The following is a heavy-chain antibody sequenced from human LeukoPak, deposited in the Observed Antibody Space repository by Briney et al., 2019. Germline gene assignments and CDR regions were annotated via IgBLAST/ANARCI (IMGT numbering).Heavy chain of an antibody. Sequence: SVKVSCKASGGTFSSYAISWVRQAPGQGLEWMGGIIPIFGTANYAQKFQGRVAITADESTSTAYMELSSLRSEDTAVYYCASGYSYGTTAFDYWGQGTLVTVSS. V-gene: IGHV1-69*13. D-gene: IGHD5-18*01. J-gene: IGHJ4*02. CDR3: ASGYSYGTTAFDY. CDR2: IIPIFGTA. CDR1: GGTFSSYA.